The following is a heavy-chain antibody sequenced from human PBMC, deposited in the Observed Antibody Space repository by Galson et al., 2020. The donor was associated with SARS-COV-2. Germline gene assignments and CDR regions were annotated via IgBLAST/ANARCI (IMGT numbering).Heavy chain of an antibody. D-gene: IGHD6-6*01. J-gene: IGHJ4*01. CDR3: TRNRSPRPHFDY. CDR1: GGSITNNNW. CDR2: IDHSGST. Sequence: SETLSLTCVVSGGSITNNNWWRWVRQPPERGLEWLGEIDHSGSTNYNPSLKSRLTISVDRSNNQFSLNLNSVTAADTAVYYCTRNRSPRPHFDYWGQGILVTVSS. V-gene: IGHV4-4*02.